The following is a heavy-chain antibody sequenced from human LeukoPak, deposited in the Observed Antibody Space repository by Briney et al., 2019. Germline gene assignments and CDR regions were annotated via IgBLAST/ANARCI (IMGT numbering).Heavy chain of an antibody. CDR2: INAGNGNT. CDR1: GYTFTSYG. J-gene: IGHJ4*02. CDR3: AKALWFGDLDY. Sequence: ASVKVSCKASGYTFTSYGISWVRQAPGQGLEWMGWINAGNGNTKYSQKFQGRVTITRDTSASTAYMELSSLRSEDTAVYYCAKALWFGDLDYWGQGTLVTVSS. D-gene: IGHD3-10*01. V-gene: IGHV1-3*01.